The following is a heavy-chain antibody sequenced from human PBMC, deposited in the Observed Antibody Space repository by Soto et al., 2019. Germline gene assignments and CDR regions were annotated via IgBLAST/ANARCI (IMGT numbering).Heavy chain of an antibody. CDR1: GFTFSNAW. V-gene: IGHV3-15*07. J-gene: IGHJ5*02. D-gene: IGHD2-15*01. CDR3: TPRRVAPDP. Sequence: EVQLVESGGGLVKPGGSLRLSCAASGFTFSNAWMNWVRQAPGKGLEWVGRIKRKTDGGTTDYAAPVKGRFTISSDDSKNTLYLQMNSLKTEDTAVYYCTPRRVAPDPWGQGTLVTVSS. CDR2: IKRKTDGGTT.